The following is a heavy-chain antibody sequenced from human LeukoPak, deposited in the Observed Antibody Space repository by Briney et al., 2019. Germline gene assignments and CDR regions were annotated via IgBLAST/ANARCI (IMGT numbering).Heavy chain of an antibody. D-gene: IGHD3-22*01. CDR3: ARTSDYDTIGYYLDC. J-gene: IGHJ4*02. CDR2: INYSGNT. CDR1: GGSISGYH. V-gene: IGHV4-59*01. Sequence: PSETLSLTCTVSGGSISGYHWSWIRQSPGKGLEWIGYINYSGNTRYKPSLRSRVTISVDTSKNQFSLNVNSVTAADTAVYYCARTSDYDTIGYYLDCWGQGVLATVSS.